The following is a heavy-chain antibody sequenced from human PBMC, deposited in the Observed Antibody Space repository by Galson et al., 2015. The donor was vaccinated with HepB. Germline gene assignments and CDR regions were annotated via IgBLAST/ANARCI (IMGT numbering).Heavy chain of an antibody. J-gene: IGHJ3*02. D-gene: IGHD3-3*01. V-gene: IGHV4-31*02. CDR2: YYSGST. CDR3: ARLEWGRGVLDAFDI. Sequence: YYSGSTYYNPSLKSRVTISVDTSKNQFSLKLSSVTAADTAVYYCARLEWGRGVLDAFDIWGQGTMVTVSS.